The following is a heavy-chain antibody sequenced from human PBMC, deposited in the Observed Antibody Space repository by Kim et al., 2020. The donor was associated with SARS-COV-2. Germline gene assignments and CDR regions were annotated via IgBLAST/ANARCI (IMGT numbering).Heavy chain of an antibody. Sequence: SETLSLTCTVSGGSISSSSYYWGWIRQPPGKGLEWIGSIYYSGSTYYNPSLKSRVTISVDTSKNQFSLKLSSVTAADTAVYYCARDGGGTYYYGSGSSIDYWGQGTLVTVSS. CDR1: GGSISSSSYY. J-gene: IGHJ4*02. CDR3: ARDGGGTYYYGSGSSIDY. D-gene: IGHD3-10*01. V-gene: IGHV4-39*07. CDR2: IYYSGST.